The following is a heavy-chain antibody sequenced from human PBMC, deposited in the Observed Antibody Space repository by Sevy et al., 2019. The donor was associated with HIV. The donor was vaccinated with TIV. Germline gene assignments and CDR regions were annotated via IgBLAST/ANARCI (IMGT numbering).Heavy chain of an antibody. CDR3: TRSRRMSGPGLKDYYYYMDV. Sequence: GGSLRLSCRVSGFSFGAYAMSWVRQAPGKGLECVGFIRSKDYGGTTEYAASVEGRFLISRDDSKSIAYLQMNSVKIEDTAIYYCTRSRRMSGPGLKDYYYYMDVWGKGTMVTVSS. CDR1: GFSFGAYA. D-gene: IGHD2-2*01. V-gene: IGHV3-49*04. J-gene: IGHJ6*03. CDR2: IRSKDYGGTT.